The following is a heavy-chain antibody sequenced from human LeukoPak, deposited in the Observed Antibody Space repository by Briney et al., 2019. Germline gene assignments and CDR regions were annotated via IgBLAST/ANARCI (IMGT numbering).Heavy chain of an antibody. CDR3: TRGLGMPWFGELSRSYYYYYGMDV. CDR1: GGSFSDYY. J-gene: IGHJ6*04. CDR2: INHSGST. D-gene: IGHD3-10*01. V-gene: IGHV4-34*01. Sequence: SETLSLTCAVYGGSFSDYYWSWIRQPPGKGLEWIGEINHSGSTNYNPSLKSRVTISVDTSKNQFSLKLSSVTAADTAVYYCTRGLGMPWFGELSRSYYYYYGMDVWGKGTTVTVSS.